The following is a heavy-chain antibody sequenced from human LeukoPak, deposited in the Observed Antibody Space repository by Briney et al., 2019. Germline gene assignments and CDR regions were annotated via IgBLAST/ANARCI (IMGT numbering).Heavy chain of an antibody. D-gene: IGHD2-15*01. J-gene: IGHJ3*02. Sequence: KSSETLSLTCTVSGGSITNYYWSWIRQPPGKGLEWIGYIYYSGSTYYNPSLKSRVITSADTSKNQFSLNLTSVTAADTAVYYCVRASVESGGAFDIWGQGTMVTVSS. V-gene: IGHV4-59*01. CDR3: VRASVESGGAFDI. CDR2: IYYSGST. CDR1: GGSITNYY.